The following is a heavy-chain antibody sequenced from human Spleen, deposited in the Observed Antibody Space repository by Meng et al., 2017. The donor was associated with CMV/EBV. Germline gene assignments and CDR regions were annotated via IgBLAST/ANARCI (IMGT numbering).Heavy chain of an antibody. V-gene: IGHV1-2*02. CDR1: GYTFTGYY. D-gene: IGHD5-12*01. J-gene: IGHJ4*02. CDR2: INANTGGK. CDR3: ARGPPAPRRIYYFDY. Sequence: ASVKVSCKASGYTFTGYYVHWVRQAPGQGLEWMGWINANTGGKNYPQKFQGRVTMTTDTSINTAYMELSRLRSDDTALYYCARGPPAPRRIYYFDYWGQGTLVTVSS.